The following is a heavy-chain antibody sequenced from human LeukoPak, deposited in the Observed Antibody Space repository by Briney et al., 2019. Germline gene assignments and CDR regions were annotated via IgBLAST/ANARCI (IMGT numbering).Heavy chain of an antibody. CDR2: INPNSGGT. CDR3: APGSGPRYFDWLG. D-gene: IGHD3-9*01. V-gene: IGHV1-2*02. J-gene: IGHJ4*02. CDR1: GYTFTGYY. Sequence: ASVKVSCKASGYTFTGYYMHWVRQGPGQGLEWMGWINPNSGGTNYARKFQGRVTMTRDTSISTAYMELSRLRSDDTAVYYCAPGSGPRYFDWLGWGQGTLVTVSS.